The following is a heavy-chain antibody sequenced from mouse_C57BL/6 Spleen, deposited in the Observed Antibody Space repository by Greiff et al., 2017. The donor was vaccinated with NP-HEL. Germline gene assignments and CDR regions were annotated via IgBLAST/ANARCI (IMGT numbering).Heavy chain of an antibody. D-gene: IGHD1-1*01. Sequence: EVKLMESGGGLVKPGGSLKLSCAASGFTFSSYAMSWVRQTPEKRLEWVATISDGGSYTYYPDNVKGRFTISRDNAKNNLYLQMSHLKSEDTAMYYCARSYYGSSQEFAYWGQGTLVTVSA. V-gene: IGHV5-4*03. CDR2: ISDGGSYT. J-gene: IGHJ3*01. CDR1: GFTFSSYA. CDR3: ARSYYGSSQEFAY.